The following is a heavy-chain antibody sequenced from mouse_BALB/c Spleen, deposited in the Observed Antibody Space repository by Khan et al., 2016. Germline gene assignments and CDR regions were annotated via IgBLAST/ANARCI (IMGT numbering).Heavy chain of an antibody. CDR1: GYSITSDYA. CDR2: ISYSGST. J-gene: IGHJ2*01. CDR3: ARDTTVVAKDYFDY. D-gene: IGHD1-1*01. Sequence: VQLKESGPGLVKPSQSLSLTCTVTGYSITSDYAWNWIRQFPGNKLEWMGYISYSGSTSYNPSLKSRISITRDTSKNQCFLQLNSVTTEDTATYYCARDTTVVAKDYFDYWGQGTTLTVSS. V-gene: IGHV3-2*02.